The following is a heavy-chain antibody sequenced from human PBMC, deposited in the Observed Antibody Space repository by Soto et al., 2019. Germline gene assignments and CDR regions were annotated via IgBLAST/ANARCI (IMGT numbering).Heavy chain of an antibody. CDR3: ARDGFGVVTPNDAFDI. V-gene: IGHV1-46*01. Sequence: ASVKVSCKASGYTFTSYYIHWVRQAPGQGLEWMGIINPSGGSTSYAQKFQGRVTMTRDTSTSTVYMELSSLRSEDTAVYYCARDGFGVVTPNDAFDIWGQGTMVTVSS. J-gene: IGHJ3*02. CDR1: GYTFTSYY. D-gene: IGHD3-3*01. CDR2: INPSGGST.